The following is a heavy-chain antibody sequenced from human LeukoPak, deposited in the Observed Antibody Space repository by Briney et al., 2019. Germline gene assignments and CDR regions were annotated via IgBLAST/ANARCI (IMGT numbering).Heavy chain of an antibody. J-gene: IGHJ5*02. Sequence: PSETLSLTCTVSGGSISSYYWNWIRQPPGKGLEWIGYIYNSGSTNNNPSLKSRVTISVDTSKKQFSLKLSSVTAADTAVYYCARQQQLVLSGVNWFDPWGQGTLVTVSS. V-gene: IGHV4-59*01. CDR2: IYNSGST. CDR1: GGSISSYY. CDR3: ARQQQLVLSGVNWFDP. D-gene: IGHD6-13*01.